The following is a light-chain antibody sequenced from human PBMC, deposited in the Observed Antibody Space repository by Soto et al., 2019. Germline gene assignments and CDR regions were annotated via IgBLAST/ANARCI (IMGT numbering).Light chain of an antibody. CDR3: QQYDNWPRT. V-gene: IGKV3-15*01. Sequence: EIVMTQSPATLSVSPGERATLSCRASQSVSSSLAWYQQKPGQAPRLLIYGASTRATGIPARFSGSGSGTDFTLTISSLLSEDFAVYYCQQYDNWPRTFCQGTKLQIK. J-gene: IGKJ2*01. CDR1: QSVSSS. CDR2: GAS.